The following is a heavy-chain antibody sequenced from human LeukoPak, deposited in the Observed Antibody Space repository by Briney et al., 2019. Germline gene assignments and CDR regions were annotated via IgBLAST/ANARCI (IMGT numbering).Heavy chain of an antibody. CDR1: GFPFTSQT. D-gene: IGHD2-21*01. CDR3: AKEGALIAGFAFDM. Sequence: VGSLRLSCTTSGFPFTSQTMTWVPPAPGKGLEWVSGLYRSGEAHNANSVEGRFTVSRDTSRSPLYLQMASLRAEDTALYYCAKEGALIAGFAFDMWGQGAMVTVSS. J-gene: IGHJ3*02. V-gene: IGHV3-23*05. CDR2: LYRSGEA.